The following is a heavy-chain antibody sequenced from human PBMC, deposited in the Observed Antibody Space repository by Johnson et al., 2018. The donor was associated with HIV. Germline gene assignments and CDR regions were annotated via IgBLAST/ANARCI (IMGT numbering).Heavy chain of an antibody. Sequence: VQLVESGGGVVQPGKSLTLSCVGSGLSFSNFGIHWVRQAPGKGPEWVAVIRYDGSNKYYEDSVKGRFTISRDNSKDTLYLQMNSLRAEDTAVYYCAKDVHSSGWYAFDIWGQGTMVTVSS. V-gene: IGHV3-30*18. CDR1: GLSFSNFG. D-gene: IGHD6-19*01. CDR3: AKDVHSSGWYAFDI. CDR2: IRYDGSNK. J-gene: IGHJ3*02.